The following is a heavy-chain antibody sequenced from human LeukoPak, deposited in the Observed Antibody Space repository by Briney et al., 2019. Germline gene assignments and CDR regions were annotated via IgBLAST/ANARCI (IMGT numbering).Heavy chain of an antibody. D-gene: IGHD3-3*01. CDR3: ARGYYDFWSGSLYYFDY. CDR1: GYTFTSYL. CDR2: IYPGDSDI. Sequence: GESLKISCKGLGYTFTSYLIGWVRQTPGKGLEWMAIIYPGDSDIRNSPSFQAQVPSSADKSISTAYLQWCSLKASDTAMYYCARGYYDFWSGSLYYFDYWGQGTLVTVSS. V-gene: IGHV5-51*01. J-gene: IGHJ4*02.